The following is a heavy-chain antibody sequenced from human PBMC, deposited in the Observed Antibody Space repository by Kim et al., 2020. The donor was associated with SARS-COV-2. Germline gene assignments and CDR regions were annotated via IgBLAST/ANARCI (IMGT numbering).Heavy chain of an antibody. D-gene: IGHD2-2*01. Sequence: GGSLRLSCAASGFTFSCYGMHWVRQAPGKGLEWVAVITSGCSTKYSAASVRRGIITSRDNYTTTQQLQMNMRAEEDTAYYCCAKGQHVAGWGPGTA. CDR3: AKGQHVAG. V-gene: IGHV3-30*18. CDR2: ITSGCSTK. CDR1: GFTFSCYG. J-gene: IGHJ6*02.